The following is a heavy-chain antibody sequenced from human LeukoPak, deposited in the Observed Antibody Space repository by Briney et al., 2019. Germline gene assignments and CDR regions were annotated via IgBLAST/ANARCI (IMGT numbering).Heavy chain of an antibody. CDR1: GGSISSYY. V-gene: IGHV4-59*01. D-gene: IGHD1-26*01. CDR3: AREWGLLPLIDY. Sequence: SETLSLPCTVSGGSISSYYWSWIRQPPGKGLEWIGYIYYSGSTNYNPSLKSRVTISVDTSKNQFSLKLSSVTAADTAVYYCAREWGLLPLIDYWGQGTLVTVSS. CDR2: IYYSGST. J-gene: IGHJ4*02.